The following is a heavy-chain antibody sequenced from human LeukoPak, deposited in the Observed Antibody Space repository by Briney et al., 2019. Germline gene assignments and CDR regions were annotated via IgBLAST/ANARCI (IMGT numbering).Heavy chain of an antibody. CDR2: INPNSGGT. CDR1: GYTFTGYY. J-gene: IGHJ5*02. V-gene: IGHV1-2*02. Sequence: ASVTVSCKTSGYTFTGYYMHWVRQAPGQGLEWMGWINPNSGGTNYAQKFQGRVTMTRDTSISTAYMELSRLRSDDTAVYYCARGRYCSGGSCSPSPSFDPWGQGTLVTVSS. CDR3: ARGRYCSGGSCSPSPSFDP. D-gene: IGHD2-15*01.